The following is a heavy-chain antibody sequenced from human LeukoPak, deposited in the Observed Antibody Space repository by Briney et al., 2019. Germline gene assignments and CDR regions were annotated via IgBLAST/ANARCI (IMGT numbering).Heavy chain of an antibody. CDR1: GYSISSGYY. J-gene: IGHJ6*03. CDR3: ARQGGSSSPYYSYYMDV. CDR2: IYHSGST. D-gene: IGHD6-13*01. V-gene: IGHV4-38-2*01. Sequence: SETLSLTCAVSGYSISSGYYWGWFRQPPGKGLEWIACIYHSGSTYYNPSLKSRVTMSVDTSKNQFSLRLTSLTAADTAVYYCARQGGSSSPYYSYYMDVWGKGTTVTVSS.